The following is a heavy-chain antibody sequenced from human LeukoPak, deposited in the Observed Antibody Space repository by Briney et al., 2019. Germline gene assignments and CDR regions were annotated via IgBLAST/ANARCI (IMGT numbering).Heavy chain of an antibody. CDR3: ARRYCSGGSCYSAFDD. Sequence: PSETLSLTCTVSGGSISSYYWSWIRQPPGQGLEWIGYMYYSGSTNYNPSLKSRVTISVDTSKNQFSLKLSSVTAADTAVYYSARRYCSGGSCYSAFDDWGQGTLVTVSS. V-gene: IGHV4-59*01. D-gene: IGHD2-15*01. CDR2: MYYSGST. J-gene: IGHJ4*02. CDR1: GGSISSYY.